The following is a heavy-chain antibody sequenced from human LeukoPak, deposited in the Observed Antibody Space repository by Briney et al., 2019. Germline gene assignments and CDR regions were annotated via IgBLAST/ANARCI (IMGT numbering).Heavy chain of an antibody. J-gene: IGHJ4*02. CDR3: AKHDYYGSGLSWYYFDY. D-gene: IGHD3-10*01. CDR1: GDSISSFY. V-gene: IGHV4-4*07. CDR2: IYTSGST. Sequence: SETLSLTCTVSGDSISSFYWSWIRQPAGKGLEWIGRIYTSGSTNYNPSLKSRVTMSVDTSKNQFSLNLSSVTAADTAVYYCAKHDYYGSGLSWYYFDYWGQGTLVTVSS.